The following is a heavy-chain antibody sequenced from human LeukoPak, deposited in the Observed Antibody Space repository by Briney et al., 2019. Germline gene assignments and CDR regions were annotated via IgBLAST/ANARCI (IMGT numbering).Heavy chain of an antibody. CDR3: TTTFTTVTTGKSATYMDV. Sequence: GGSPRLSCAASGFTFSNAWMSWVRQAPGKGLEWVGRIKSKTDGGTTDYAAPVKGRFTISRDDSKNTLYLQMNSLKTEDTAVYYCTTTFTTVTTGKSATYMDVWGKGTTVTVSS. D-gene: IGHD4-11*01. CDR1: GFTFSNAW. CDR2: IKSKTDGGTT. V-gene: IGHV3-15*01. J-gene: IGHJ6*03.